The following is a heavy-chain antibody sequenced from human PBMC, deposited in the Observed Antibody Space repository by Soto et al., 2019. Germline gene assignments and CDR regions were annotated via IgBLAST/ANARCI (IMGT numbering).Heavy chain of an antibody. CDR3: ARDGKEAYYDSSGYIGPRFDP. CDR2: IYYSGST. Sequence: SETLSLTCTVSGGSISSYYWSWIRQPPGKGLEWIGYIYYSGSTNYNPSLKSRVTISVDTSKNQFSLKLSSVTAADTAVYYCARDGKEAYYDSSGYIGPRFDPWGQGTLVTVSS. J-gene: IGHJ5*02. D-gene: IGHD3-22*01. V-gene: IGHV4-59*01. CDR1: GGSISSYY.